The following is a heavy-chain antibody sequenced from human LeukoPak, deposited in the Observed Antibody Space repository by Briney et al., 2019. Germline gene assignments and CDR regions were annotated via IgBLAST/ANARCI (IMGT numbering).Heavy chain of an antibody. CDR2: IYSSDTT. Sequence: GGSLRLSCAASGFTFSGYAMNWVRQAPGKGLEWVSHIYSSDTTYADSVKGRFTISRDNAKNSLYLQMNSLRDEDTAVYYCAKCHNEAVDDDAFDMWGQGTMVVVSS. CDR3: AKCHNEAVDDDAFDM. CDR1: GFTFSGYA. D-gene: IGHD2-8*01. J-gene: IGHJ3*02. V-gene: IGHV3-48*02.